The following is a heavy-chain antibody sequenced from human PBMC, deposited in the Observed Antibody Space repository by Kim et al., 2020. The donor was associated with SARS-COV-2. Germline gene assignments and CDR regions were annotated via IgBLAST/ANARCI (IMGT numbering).Heavy chain of an antibody. CDR3: ASGSAAFHP. CDR1: GFTIYATS. CDR2: LYADGAT. V-gene: IGHV3-53*01. Sequence: GGSLRLSCIASGFTIYATSMSWVRQAPGKGLEWVSVLYADGATFYSDSVRGRFTISRDNSNNTVFFQMNNLRPEDTAIYYCASGSAAFHPWGQGTLVTVS. J-gene: IGHJ5*02. D-gene: IGHD2-15*01.